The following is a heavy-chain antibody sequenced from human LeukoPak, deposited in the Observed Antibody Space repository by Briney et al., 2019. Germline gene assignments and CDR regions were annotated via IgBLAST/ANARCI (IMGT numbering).Heavy chain of an antibody. V-gene: IGHV4-34*01. Sequence: KTSETLSLTCAVYGGSFSGYYWSWIRQPPGKGLEWIGEINHSGSTNYNPSLKSRVTISVDTSKNQFSLKLSSVTAADTAVYYCARSRIVVVVAAKGPNVPFDIWGQGTMVTVSS. CDR2: INHSGST. CDR1: GGSFSGYY. CDR3: ARSRIVVVVAAKGPNVPFDI. D-gene: IGHD2-15*01. J-gene: IGHJ3*02.